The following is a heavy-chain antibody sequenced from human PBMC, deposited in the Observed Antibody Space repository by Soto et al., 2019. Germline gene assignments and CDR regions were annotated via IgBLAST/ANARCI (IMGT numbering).Heavy chain of an antibody. CDR3: ARNRIMITSGGATPKDKIKWFDP. V-gene: IGHV4-39*01. Sequence: PSETLSLTCTVSGGPISSSSYYWSWIRQPPGKGLEWIGSIYYSGSTYYNPSLKSRVTISVDTSKNQFSLKLSSVTAADTAVYYCARNRIMITSGGATPKDKIKWFDPWGQGTLVTVS. D-gene: IGHD3-16*01. J-gene: IGHJ5*02. CDR1: GGPISSSSYY. CDR2: IYYSGST.